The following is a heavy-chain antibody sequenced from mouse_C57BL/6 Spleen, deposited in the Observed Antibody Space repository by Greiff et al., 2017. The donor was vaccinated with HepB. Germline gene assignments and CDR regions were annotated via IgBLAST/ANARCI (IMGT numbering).Heavy chain of an antibody. D-gene: IGHD1-1*01. CDR3: ARLDYGSSYEINY. J-gene: IGHJ2*01. Sequence: EVQLQQSGPELVKPGASVKISCKASGYTFTDYYMNWVKQSHGKSLEWIGDINPNNGGTSYNQKFKGKATLTVDKSSSTAYMELRSLTSEDSAVYYCARLDYGSSYEINYWGQGTTLTVSS. CDR1: GYTFTDYY. CDR2: INPNNGGT. V-gene: IGHV1-26*01.